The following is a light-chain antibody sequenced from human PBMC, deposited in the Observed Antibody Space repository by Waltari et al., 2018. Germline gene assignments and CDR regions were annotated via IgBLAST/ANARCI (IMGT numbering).Light chain of an antibody. V-gene: IGLV6-57*03. CDR2: ADD. CDR1: SGSIASNS. J-gene: IGLJ2*01. Sequence: NFMLTQPHSVSASPGKTVTISRTRSSGSIASNSVPWSQQRPGNAPTTVIYADDQRPSGVPDRFSGSIDSSSNSASLTIAGLKTEDEADYYCQSYDGSNHGVIFGGGTKLTVL. CDR3: QSYDGSNHGVI.